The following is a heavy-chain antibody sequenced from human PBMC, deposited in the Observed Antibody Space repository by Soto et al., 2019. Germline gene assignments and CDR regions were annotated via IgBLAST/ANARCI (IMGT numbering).Heavy chain of an antibody. CDR1: GGSFSGYY. J-gene: IGHJ5*02. CDR3: ASHSCSSTSCYLSTGWFDP. Sequence: SETLSLTCAVYGGSFSGYYWSWIRQPPGKGLEWIGSIYYSGSTYYNPSLKSRVTISVDTSKNQFSLKLSSVTAADTAVYYCASHSCSSTSCYLSTGWFDPWGQGTLVTVSA. V-gene: IGHV4-34*01. D-gene: IGHD2-2*01. CDR2: IYYSGST.